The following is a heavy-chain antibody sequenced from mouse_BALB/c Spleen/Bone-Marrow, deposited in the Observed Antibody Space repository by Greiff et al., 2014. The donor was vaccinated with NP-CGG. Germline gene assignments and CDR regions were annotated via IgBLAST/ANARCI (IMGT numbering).Heavy chain of an antibody. CDR3: TREDYGNYVFPY. V-gene: IGHV1S22*01. J-gene: IGHJ3*01. Sequence: LQQSGSELVRPGASVRLSCKASGYTSTSHWMHWVKQRPGQGLEWIGNIYPGSGSTNYDEKFKSKATLTVDTSSSTAYMQLSSLTSEDSAVYYCTREDYGNYVFPYWGQGTLVTVSA. CDR1: GYTSTSHW. CDR2: IYPGSGST. D-gene: IGHD2-1*01.